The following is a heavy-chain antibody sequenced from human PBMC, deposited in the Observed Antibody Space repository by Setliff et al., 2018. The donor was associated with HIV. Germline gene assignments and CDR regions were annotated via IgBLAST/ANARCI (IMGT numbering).Heavy chain of an antibody. CDR3: ASIELAAMVPVDY. CDR2: ISRTGITI. Sequence: PGGSLRLSCAASGFIFSSYEMNWVRQAPGKGLEWVSYISRTGITIYMTDSLKGRFAISRDNAKNSLFLQMNSLRAEDTAVYYCASIELAAMVPVDYWGQGTLVTVSS. J-gene: IGHJ4*02. D-gene: IGHD5-18*01. CDR1: GFIFSSYE. V-gene: IGHV3-48*03.